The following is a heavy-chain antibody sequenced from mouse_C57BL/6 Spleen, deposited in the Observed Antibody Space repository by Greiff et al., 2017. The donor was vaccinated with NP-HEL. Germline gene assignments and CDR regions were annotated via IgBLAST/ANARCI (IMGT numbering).Heavy chain of an antibody. CDR1: GFTFSDFY. CDR2: SRNKANDYTT. V-gene: IGHV7-1*01. Sequence: EVQGVESGGGLVQSGRSLRLSCATSGFTFSDFYMEWVRQAPGKGLEWIAASRNKANDYTTEYSASVKGRFIVSRDTSQSILYLQMNALRAEDTAIYYCARDGPYYYGSSPWYFDVWGTGTTVTVSS. D-gene: IGHD1-1*01. CDR3: ARDGPYYYGSSPWYFDV. J-gene: IGHJ1*03.